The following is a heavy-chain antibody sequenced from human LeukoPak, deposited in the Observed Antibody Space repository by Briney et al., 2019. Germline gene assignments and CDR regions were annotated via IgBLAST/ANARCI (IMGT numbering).Heavy chain of an antibody. CDR3: ARGGFAYYYDSSGYYYFDY. J-gene: IGHJ4*02. Sequence: SVTLSLTCTVSGGSISSYYWSGLRQPPGRGLEWIGYSYYSGSTNYNPSLKSRVTISVDTSKNQFSLKLSSVTAADTAVYYCARGGFAYYYDSSGYYYFDYWGQGTLVTVSS. CDR2: SYYSGST. D-gene: IGHD3-22*01. CDR1: GGSISSYY. V-gene: IGHV4-59*01.